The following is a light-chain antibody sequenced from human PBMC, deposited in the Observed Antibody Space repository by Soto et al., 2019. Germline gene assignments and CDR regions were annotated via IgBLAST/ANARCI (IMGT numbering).Light chain of an antibody. J-gene: IGKJ5*01. V-gene: IGKV3-15*01. CDR2: DVS. Sequence: EIVLTQSPGTLSLSPGEIVTLSCKASQSARSSLGWYQQKPGQPPRLLIHDVSIRGTGIPARFNGSGSGTEFTLTISSLQSEDFAVYYCQQYNNWPPTFGQGTRLEI. CDR1: QSARSS. CDR3: QQYNNWPPT.